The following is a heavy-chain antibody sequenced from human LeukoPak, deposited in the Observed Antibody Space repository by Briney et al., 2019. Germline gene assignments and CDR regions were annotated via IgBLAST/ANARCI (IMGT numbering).Heavy chain of an antibody. CDR1: GGSISSYY. D-gene: IGHD6-13*01. CDR2: IYYSRST. J-gene: IGHJ4*02. CDR3: ARHRGARQQLVLDY. Sequence: PSETLSLTCTVSGGSISSYYWSWIRQPPGKGLEWIGYIYYSRSTNYKPSLKRRVTISVDTSKNQFSLKLSSVTAADTAVYYCARHRGARQQLVLDYWGQGTLVTVSS. V-gene: IGHV4-59*08.